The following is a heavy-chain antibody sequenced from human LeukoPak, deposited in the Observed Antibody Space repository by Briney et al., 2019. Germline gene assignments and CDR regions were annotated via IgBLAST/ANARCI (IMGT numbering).Heavy chain of an antibody. CDR2: LSGSGGST. J-gene: IGHJ4*02. CDR1: GFTFSSYA. Sequence: GGSLRPSCAASGFTFSSYAMSWVRQAPGKGLEGVSALSGSGGSTYYADSVKGRFTISRDNSKNTLYLQMNSLRAEDTAVYHCAKSGDYYDSSGFSNVWGQGTLVTVSS. D-gene: IGHD3-22*01. V-gene: IGHV3-23*01. CDR3: AKSGDYYDSSGFSNV.